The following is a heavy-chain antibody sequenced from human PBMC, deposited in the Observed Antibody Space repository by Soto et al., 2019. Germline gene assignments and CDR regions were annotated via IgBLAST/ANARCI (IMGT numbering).Heavy chain of an antibody. D-gene: IGHD3-16*01. Sequence: GGSLRLSYAASGCIFRNYAMSWVRQPPGKGLEWVSGIGGPGTDTYYADSVRGRFTVSRDNSESTLFLQMNSLRVEDTAVYYCAKDMMKVNPLRKSIDISGQGPIVTLSS. CDR3: AKDMMKVNPLRKSIDI. V-gene: IGHV3-23*01. CDR1: GCIFRNYA. CDR2: IGGPGTDT. J-gene: IGHJ3*02.